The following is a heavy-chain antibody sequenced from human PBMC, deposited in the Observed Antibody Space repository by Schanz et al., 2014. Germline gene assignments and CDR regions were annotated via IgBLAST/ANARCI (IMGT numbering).Heavy chain of an antibody. CDR1: GFTFSSYA. CDR3: AKVKRSFDWLPDY. J-gene: IGHJ4*02. Sequence: VQLVESGGGLLQPGVSLRLSCAASGFTFSSYAMTWVRQAPGKGLEWVSGISGNSARTYYADSVKGRSTISRDNSKNTLSLLMNSLRAEDTAVYYCAKVKRSFDWLPDYWGQGTLVTVSS. D-gene: IGHD3-9*01. V-gene: IGHV3-23*04. CDR2: ISGNSART.